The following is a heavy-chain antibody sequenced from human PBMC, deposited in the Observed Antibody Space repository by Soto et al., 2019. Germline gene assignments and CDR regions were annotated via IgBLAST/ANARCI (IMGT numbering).Heavy chain of an antibody. Sequence: PSETLSLTCTVSGGSISSYYWGWIRQPPGKGLEWIGYIYYSGSTNYNPSLKSRVTISVDTSKNQFSLKLSSVTAADTAVYYCARARPHIVVVVAAKWFDPWGQGTLVTVS. D-gene: IGHD2-15*01. CDR3: ARARPHIVVVVAAKWFDP. CDR2: IYYSGST. CDR1: GGSISSYY. V-gene: IGHV4-59*01. J-gene: IGHJ5*02.